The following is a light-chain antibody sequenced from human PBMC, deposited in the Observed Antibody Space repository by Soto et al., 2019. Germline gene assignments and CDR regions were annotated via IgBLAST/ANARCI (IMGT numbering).Light chain of an antibody. V-gene: IGKV3-11*01. J-gene: IGKJ4*02. CDR3: QQVDSYPRT. CDR1: QGVWSY. Sequence: DIVLTQSPATLSLSPGDRATLTCRASQGVWSYLAWYQQKPGQAPRLLIYDASRRPTGIPARFSGSGSGTDFTLTITSLQPEDFATYYCQQVDSYPRTFGRGTKVDIK. CDR2: DAS.